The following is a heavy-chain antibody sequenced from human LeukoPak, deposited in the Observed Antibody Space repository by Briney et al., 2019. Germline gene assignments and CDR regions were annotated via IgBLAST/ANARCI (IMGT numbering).Heavy chain of an antibody. CDR1: AYTFTGYY. J-gene: IGHJ5*02. D-gene: IGHD6-13*01. CDR2: INPNSGGT. Sequence: ASVKVSCKASAYTFTGYYMQWVRQAPGQGLEWMGWINPNSGGTNYAQKFQGRVTMTRDTSISTAYMELSRLRSEDTAVYYCAREDPGYSSSWWHNWFDPWGQGTLVTVSS. V-gene: IGHV1-2*02. CDR3: AREDPGYSSSWWHNWFDP.